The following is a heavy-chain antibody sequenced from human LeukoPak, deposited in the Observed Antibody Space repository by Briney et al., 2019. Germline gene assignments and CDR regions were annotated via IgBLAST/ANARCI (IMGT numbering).Heavy chain of an antibody. Sequence: GGSLRLSCAASGFTFTSYSMNWVRQAPGKGLEWVSSISGGGGSTYYADSVKGRFTISRDNSKNTLYLQVNSLRAEDTAVYYCAKGGKWDVTPFDYWGQGTLVTVSS. CDR2: ISGGGGST. J-gene: IGHJ4*02. CDR1: GFTFTSYS. V-gene: IGHV3-23*01. D-gene: IGHD1-26*01. CDR3: AKGGKWDVTPFDY.